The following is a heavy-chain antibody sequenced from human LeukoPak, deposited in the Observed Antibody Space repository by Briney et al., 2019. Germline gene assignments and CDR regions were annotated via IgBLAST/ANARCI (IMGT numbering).Heavy chain of an antibody. CDR2: ISWNSGSI. Sequence: GRSLRLSCAASGFTFDDYAMHWVRQAPGKGLEWVSGISWNSGSIGYADSVKGRFTISRDNAKNSLYLQMNSLRAEDTALYYCAKGLLPIAAAGTSSDIWGQGTLVAVSS. D-gene: IGHD6-13*01. J-gene: IGHJ4*02. V-gene: IGHV3-9*01. CDR3: AKGLLPIAAAGTSSDI. CDR1: GFTFDDYA.